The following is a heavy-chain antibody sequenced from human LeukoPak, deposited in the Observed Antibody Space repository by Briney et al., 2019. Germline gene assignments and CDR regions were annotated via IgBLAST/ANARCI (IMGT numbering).Heavy chain of an antibody. V-gene: IGHV3-23*01. CDR1: GFTFSSYA. CDR2: ISGSGGST. CDR3: AKGKQGAGAFDI. Sequence: GGSPRLSCAASGFTFSSYAMSWVRQAPGKGLEWVSAISGSGGSTYYADSVKGRFTISRDNSKNTLYLQMNSLRAEDTAVYYCAKGKQGAGAFDIWGQGTMVTVSS. J-gene: IGHJ3*02.